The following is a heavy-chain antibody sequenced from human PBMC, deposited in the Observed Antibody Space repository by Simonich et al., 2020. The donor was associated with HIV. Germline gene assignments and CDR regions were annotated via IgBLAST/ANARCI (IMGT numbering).Heavy chain of an antibody. CDR2: INHSGST. CDR3: ARPAGTGTLGFDP. J-gene: IGHJ5*02. Sequence: QVPLQQWGAGLLQPSEPLSLTCAVYGGSFSGYYWSWIRQPPGKGLAWIGEINHSGSTNYNPSLKSRVTISVDTSKNQFSLKLSLVTAADTAVYYCARPAGTGTLGFDPWGQGTLVTVSA. V-gene: IGHV4-34*01. CDR1: GGSFSGYY. D-gene: IGHD1-1*01.